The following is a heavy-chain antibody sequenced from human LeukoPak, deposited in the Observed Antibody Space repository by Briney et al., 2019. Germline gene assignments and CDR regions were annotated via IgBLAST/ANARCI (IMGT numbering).Heavy chain of an antibody. V-gene: IGHV1-46*01. J-gene: IGHJ3*02. D-gene: IGHD3-22*01. Sequence: ASVKVSCKASGYTFTSYYMHWVRQAPGQGLEWMGIINPSGGSTSYAQKFQGRVTMTRDTSISTAYMELSRLRSDDTAVYYCATTRTSCYDSSGPDAFDIWGQGTMVTVSS. CDR2: INPSGGST. CDR3: ATTRTSCYDSSGPDAFDI. CDR1: GYTFTSYY.